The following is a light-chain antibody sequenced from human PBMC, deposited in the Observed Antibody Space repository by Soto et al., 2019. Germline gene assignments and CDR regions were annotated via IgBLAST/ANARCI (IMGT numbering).Light chain of an antibody. Sequence: IQVTQSPSSLSASVGDRVTITCRASQGISRYLAWYQQKPGKAPKLLSYAASTLQSGVPSRFSGSASGTDFTLTISSLQPEDFATYYCQQLNSYLTFGGGTKVEIK. CDR2: AAS. J-gene: IGKJ4*01. CDR1: QGISRY. V-gene: IGKV1-9*01. CDR3: QQLNSYLT.